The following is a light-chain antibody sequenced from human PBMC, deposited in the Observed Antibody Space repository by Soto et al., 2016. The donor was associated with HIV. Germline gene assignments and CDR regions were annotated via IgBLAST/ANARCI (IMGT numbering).Light chain of an antibody. Sequence: DIALTQTPLSSPVTLGQPASISCRSSQSLVRSNGITYLSWVQQRPGQPPRLLIYKISNRFSGVPDRISGSGSGTDFTLKISRVEAEDVGIYYCMQTTERPHTFGQGTKLEIK. CDR1: QSLVRSNGITY. CDR3: MQTTERPHT. V-gene: IGKV2-24*01. J-gene: IGKJ2*01. CDR2: KIS.